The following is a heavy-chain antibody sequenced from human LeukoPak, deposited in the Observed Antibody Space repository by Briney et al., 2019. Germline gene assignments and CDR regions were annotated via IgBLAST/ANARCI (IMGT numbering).Heavy chain of an antibody. CDR1: GGSLSNSY. CDR3: ARLLLDYSHDDGNFGGPHLPD. J-gene: IGHJ4*02. V-gene: IGHV4-59*08. CDR2: ISYSGIT. Sequence: SETLSLTCTVSGGSLSNSYWTWLRQPPGKTLERIGYISYSGITNRNPSLKSRVSFSLDSSKNQISLTLTSVTAADTAVYFCARLLLDYSHDDGNFGGPHLPDWGQGTLVTVS. D-gene: IGHD3-10*01.